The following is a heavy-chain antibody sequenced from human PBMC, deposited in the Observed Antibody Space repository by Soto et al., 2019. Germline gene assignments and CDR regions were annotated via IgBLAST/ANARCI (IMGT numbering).Heavy chain of an antibody. CDR1: GAPITINY. CDR2: IYYSGST. Sequence: SETLSLTCTVSGAPITINYWSWIRQSPGKGLEWIGYIYYSGSTYYNPSLKSRVTISVDTSKNQFSLKLSSVTAADTAVYYCAREGSGGTWDAFHIWGQGTMVNVSS. D-gene: IGHD2-15*01. CDR3: AREGSGGTWDAFHI. J-gene: IGHJ3*02. V-gene: IGHV4-59*12.